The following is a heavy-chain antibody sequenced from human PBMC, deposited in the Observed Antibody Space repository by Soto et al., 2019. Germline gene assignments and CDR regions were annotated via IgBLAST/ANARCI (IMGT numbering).Heavy chain of an antibody. CDR1: GFTFSSYW. D-gene: IGHD7-27*01. CDR2: IKQDGSEK. CDR3: ARPHEHRTGDAFDI. J-gene: IGHJ3*02. Sequence: GGSLRLSCAASGFTFSSYWMSWVRQAPGKGLEWVANIKQDGSEKYYVDSVKGRFTISRDNAKNSLYLQMNSLRAEDTAVYYCARPHEHRTGDAFDIWGQGTMVTVSS. V-gene: IGHV3-7*03.